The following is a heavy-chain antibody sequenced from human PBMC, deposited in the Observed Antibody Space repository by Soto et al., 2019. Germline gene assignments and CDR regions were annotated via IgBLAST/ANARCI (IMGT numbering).Heavy chain of an antibody. D-gene: IGHD3-9*01. Sequence: QVQLVQSGAEVKKPGSSVKVSCKASGDSFNNDGVNWVRQAPGQGLEWVGGIIPHFGPAKYPQKFQGRATITADTPTNTVVMELLSLTSNDTAIYHSARGALLDWHNYFALDVWGQGTSVTVS. J-gene: IGHJ6*02. CDR2: IIPHFGPA. CDR3: ARGALLDWHNYFALDV. V-gene: IGHV1-69*06. CDR1: GDSFNNDG.